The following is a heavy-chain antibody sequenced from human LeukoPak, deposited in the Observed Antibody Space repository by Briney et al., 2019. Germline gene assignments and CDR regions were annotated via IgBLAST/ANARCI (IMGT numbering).Heavy chain of an antibody. J-gene: IGHJ3*02. V-gene: IGHV5-51*01. CDR2: IYPGDSDT. CDR3: ARDVYGSGSYSAFDI. CDR1: GYSFTSYR. Sequence: GGALKISRKGSGYSFTSYRIGWVRQMPGEGLEGRGVIYPGDSDTRYSPSFQGQVTISADKSISTAYLQWSSLKASDTAMYYCARDVYGSGSYSAFDIWGQGTMVTVSS. D-gene: IGHD3-10*01.